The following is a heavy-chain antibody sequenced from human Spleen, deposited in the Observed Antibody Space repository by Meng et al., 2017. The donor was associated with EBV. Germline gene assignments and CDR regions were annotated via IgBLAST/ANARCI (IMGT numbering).Heavy chain of an antibody. CDR1: GGSFSGYY. Sequence: QVQLRQGGAGLLKPSWTLSLPWPVYGGSFSGYYWSWIRQPPGKGLEWIGEINHSGSTNYNPSLKSRVTISVDTSKNQFSLKLSSVTAADTAVYYCARRPVDNFGYFDLWGRGTLVTVSS. D-gene: IGHD5-24*01. CDR3: ARRPVDNFGYFDL. J-gene: IGHJ2*01. V-gene: IGHV4-34*01. CDR2: INHSGST.